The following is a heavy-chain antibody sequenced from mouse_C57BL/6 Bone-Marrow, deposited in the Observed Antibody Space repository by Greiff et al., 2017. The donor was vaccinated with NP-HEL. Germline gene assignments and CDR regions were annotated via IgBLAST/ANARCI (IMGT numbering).Heavy chain of an antibody. CDR2: ISSGSSTI. D-gene: IGHD1-1*01. Sequence: DVHLVESGGGLVKPGGSLKLSCAASGFTFSDYGMHWVRQAPEKGLEWVAYISSGSSTIYYADTVKGRFTISRDNAKNTLFLQMTSLRSEDTAMYYCARRLGVYYYGSRYAMDYWGQGTSVTVSS. J-gene: IGHJ4*01. CDR1: GFTFSDYG. V-gene: IGHV5-17*01. CDR3: ARRLGVYYYGSRYAMDY.